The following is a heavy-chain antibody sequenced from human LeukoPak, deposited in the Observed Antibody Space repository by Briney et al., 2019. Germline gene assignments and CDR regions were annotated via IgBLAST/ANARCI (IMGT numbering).Heavy chain of an antibody. J-gene: IGHJ3*02. CDR2: IYTSGST. CDR1: GGSISSYY. CDR3: ASSDYGGNSYAFDI. D-gene: IGHD4-23*01. V-gene: IGHV4-4*07. Sequence: SETLSLTCTVSGGSISSYYWSWIRQPAGKGLEWIGRIYTSGSTNYNPSLKSRVTMSVDTSKNQFSLKLSSVTAADTAVYYCASSDYGGNSYAFDIWGQGTMVTVSS.